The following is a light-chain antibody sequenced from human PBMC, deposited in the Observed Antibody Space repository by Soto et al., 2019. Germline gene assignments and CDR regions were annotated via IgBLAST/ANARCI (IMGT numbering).Light chain of an antibody. V-gene: IGLV2-14*01. CDR3: SSYAGSNLYV. CDR1: SSDVGGYNY. Sequence: QSVLTQPASVSGSPGQSITISCTGTSSDVGGYNYVSWYQQHPGKAPKLMIYDVSNRPSGVSNRFSGSKSGNTASLTISGLQAEDEADYYCSSYAGSNLYVFGTGTKVTVL. J-gene: IGLJ1*01. CDR2: DVS.